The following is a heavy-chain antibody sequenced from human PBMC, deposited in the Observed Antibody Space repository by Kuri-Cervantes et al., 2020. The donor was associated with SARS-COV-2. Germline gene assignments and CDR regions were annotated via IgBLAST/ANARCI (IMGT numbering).Heavy chain of an antibody. Sequence: GGSLRLSCAASGFTFSSYSMNWVRQAPGKGLEWVSSISSSSSYIYYADSVKGRFTISRDNAKNSLYLQVNSLRAEDTAVYYCASERGYSYGTFDYWGQGTLVTVSS. J-gene: IGHJ4*02. CDR3: ASERGYSYGTFDY. CDR2: ISSSSSYI. CDR1: GFTFSSYS. V-gene: IGHV3-21*01. D-gene: IGHD5-18*01.